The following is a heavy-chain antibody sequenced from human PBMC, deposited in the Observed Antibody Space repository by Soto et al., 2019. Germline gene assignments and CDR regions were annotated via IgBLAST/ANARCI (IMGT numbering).Heavy chain of an antibody. CDR1: GGSISSYY. CDR2: IYYSGST. V-gene: IGHV4-59*01. CDR3: ARSDFGVPLYNWFDP. Sequence: PSETLSLTCTVSGGSISSYYWSWIRQPPGKGLEWIGYIYYSGSTNYNPSLKSRVTISVDTSKNQFSLKLSSVTAADTAVYYCARSDFGVPLYNWFDPWGQGTLVTVPQ. J-gene: IGHJ5*02. D-gene: IGHD3-3*01.